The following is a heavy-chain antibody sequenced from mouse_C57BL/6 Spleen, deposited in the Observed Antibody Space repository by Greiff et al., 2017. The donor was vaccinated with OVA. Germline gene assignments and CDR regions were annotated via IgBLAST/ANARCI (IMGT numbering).Heavy chain of an antibody. CDR2: IDPEDGET. J-gene: IGHJ4*01. CDR3: ARSKSSYDYDRSLYAMDY. V-gene: IGHV14-2*01. Sequence: EVQLQQSGAELVKPGASVKLSCTASGFNIKDYYMHWVKQRTEQGLEWIGRIDPEDGETKYAPKFQGKATITADTSSNTAYLQLSSLTSEDTAVYYCARSKSSYDYDRSLYAMDYWGQGTSVTVSS. D-gene: IGHD2-4*01. CDR1: GFNIKDYY.